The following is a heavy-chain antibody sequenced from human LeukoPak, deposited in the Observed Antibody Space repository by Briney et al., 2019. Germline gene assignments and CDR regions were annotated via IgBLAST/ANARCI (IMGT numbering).Heavy chain of an antibody. D-gene: IGHD6-6*01. CDR1: GFSLSDQF. J-gene: IGHJ4*02. CDR3: AREAYSSSKYFDY. V-gene: IGHV3-48*04. Sequence: GGSLRLSCAASGFSLSDQFMDWVRQAPGKGLEWVSYISSSSSTIYYADSVKGRFTISRDNAKNSLYLQMNSLRAEDTAVYYCAREAYSSSKYFDYWGQGTLVTVSS. CDR2: ISSSSSTI.